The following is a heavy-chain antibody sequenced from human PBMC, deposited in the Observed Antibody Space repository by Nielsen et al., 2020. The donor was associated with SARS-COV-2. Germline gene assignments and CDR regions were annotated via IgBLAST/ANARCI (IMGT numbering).Heavy chain of an antibody. D-gene: IGHD5-12*01. CDR1: GFTVSSNY. Sequence: GESLKISCAASGFTVSSNYMSWVRQAPGKGLEWVSVIYSGGSTYYADSVKGRFTISRDNSKNTLYLQMNSLKAEDTAVYYCARVGGYSGYDFYYYYYGMDVWGQGTTVTVSS. CDR2: IYSGGST. V-gene: IGHV3-53*01. CDR3: ARVGGYSGYDFYYYYYGMDV. J-gene: IGHJ6*02.